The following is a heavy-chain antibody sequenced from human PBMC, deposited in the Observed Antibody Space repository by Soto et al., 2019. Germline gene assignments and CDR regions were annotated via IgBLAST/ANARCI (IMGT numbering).Heavy chain of an antibody. J-gene: IGHJ4*02. D-gene: IGHD3-16*02. V-gene: IGHV1-18*01. CDR2: ISAYNGNT. CDR3: ASVVMITFGGVIVMGLFDY. CDR1: GYTFTSYG. Sequence: QVQLVQSGAEVKKPGASVKVSCKASGYTFTSYGISWVRQAPGQGLEWMGWISAYNGNTNYAQKLKGRVTMTTDTSTSTAYMELRSLRSDDTAVYYCASVVMITFGGVIVMGLFDYWGQGTLVTVSS.